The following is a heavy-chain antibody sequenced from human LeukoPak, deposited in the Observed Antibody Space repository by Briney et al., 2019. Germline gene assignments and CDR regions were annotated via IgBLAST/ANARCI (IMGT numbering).Heavy chain of an antibody. CDR1: GGSISSYY. D-gene: IGHD3-9*01. Sequence: SETLSLTCTVSGGSISSYYWSWIRQPPGKGLEWIGYIYYSGSTNYNPSLKSRVTISVDTSKNQFSLKLSSVTAADTAVYYCARGVLRYFGWPYYFDYWGQGTLVTVSS. J-gene: IGHJ4*02. CDR3: ARGVLRYFGWPYYFDY. CDR2: IYYSGST. V-gene: IGHV4-59*01.